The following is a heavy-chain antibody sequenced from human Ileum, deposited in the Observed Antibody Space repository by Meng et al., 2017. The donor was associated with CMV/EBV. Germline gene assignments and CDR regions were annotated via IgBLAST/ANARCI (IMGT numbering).Heavy chain of an antibody. J-gene: IGHJ4*02. CDR3: ARYYEFWSSYYSVDY. V-gene: IGHV4-39*01. CDR1: GGSISRSFYY. Sequence: GSLRLSCTVSGGSISRSFYYWGWIHQPPGKGLEWVGSISYSGNTYANPSLKSRVSISVDTSKNQFSLKLSSVTAADTAVYYCARYYEFWSSYYSVDYWGQGTLVTVSS. D-gene: IGHD3-3*01. CDR2: ISYSGNT.